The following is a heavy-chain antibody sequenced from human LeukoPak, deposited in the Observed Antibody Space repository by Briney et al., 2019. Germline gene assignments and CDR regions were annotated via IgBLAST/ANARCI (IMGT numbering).Heavy chain of an antibody. V-gene: IGHV1-2*02. CDR2: NNPNSGGT. CDR3: ARDNRYDSSGYYPEDAFDI. CDR1: GYTFTGYY. Sequence: ASVKVSCMASGYTFTGYYMHGVRQAPGQGLEWMGWNNPNSGGTNYAQKFQGRVTMTRDTSISTAYMELSRLRSDDTAVYYCARDNRYDSSGYYPEDAFDIWGQGTMVTVSS. D-gene: IGHD3-22*01. J-gene: IGHJ3*02.